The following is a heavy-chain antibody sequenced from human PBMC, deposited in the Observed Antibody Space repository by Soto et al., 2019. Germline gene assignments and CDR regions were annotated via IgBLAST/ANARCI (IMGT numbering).Heavy chain of an antibody. CDR3: ARPPEIYTGFDY. J-gene: IGHJ4*02. CDR2: INPSGGST. D-gene: IGHD4-4*01. Sequence: QVQLVQSGAEVKKPGASVKVSCKASGYTFTSYYMHWVRQAPGQGLEWMGIINPSGGSTSYAQKFQGRVTMTRDTSTSTVYMELSSLRSEDTAVFNCARPPEIYTGFDYWGQGTLVTVSS. V-gene: IGHV1-46*01. CDR1: GYTFTSYY.